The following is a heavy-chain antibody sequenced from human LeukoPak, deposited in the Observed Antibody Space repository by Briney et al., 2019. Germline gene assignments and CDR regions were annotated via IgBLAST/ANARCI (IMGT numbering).Heavy chain of an antibody. D-gene: IGHD6-19*01. CDR3: AKVQYSSGWYAGFDY. J-gene: IGHJ4*02. Sequence: GGSLRPSCAVSGFTFSSYGMHWVRQAPGKGLEWVAFIQYDGSEKYYADSVKGRFTMSRDNSKNTLYLQMNSLRAEDTAVYYCAKVQYSSGWYAGFDYWGQGTLVTVSS. V-gene: IGHV3-30*02. CDR1: GFTFSSYG. CDR2: IQYDGSEK.